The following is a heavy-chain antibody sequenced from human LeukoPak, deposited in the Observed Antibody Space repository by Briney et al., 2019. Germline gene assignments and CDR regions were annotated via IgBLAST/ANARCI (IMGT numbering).Heavy chain of an antibody. D-gene: IGHD1-26*01. CDR1: GGSISGYY. CDR3: ARRSGGSWYFDY. CDR2: IYDSGTT. Sequence: SETLSLTCTVSGGSISGYYWNWIRQPPGKGLEWIGYIYDSGTTNYNPSLMSRVTISEDTSKNQFSLKLSSVTAADTAVYYCARRSGGSWYFDYWGQGTLVTVSS. V-gene: IGHV4-59*08. J-gene: IGHJ4*02.